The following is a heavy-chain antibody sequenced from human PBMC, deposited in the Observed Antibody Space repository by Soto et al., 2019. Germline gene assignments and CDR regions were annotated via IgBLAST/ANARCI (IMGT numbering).Heavy chain of an antibody. CDR2: ISSKNGNT. V-gene: IGHV1-18*01. Sequence: QVQLVQSGADVKKPGASVKVSCKASGYTFSDYGVSWVRQAPGQGLEWMGWISSKNGNTNFAQKFRGRVTMTTDQSTSTVYMELRSLRPDDTAVYYCAREPPETPPDYWGQGTLVTVSS. CDR1: GYTFSDYG. CDR3: AREPPETPPDY. J-gene: IGHJ4*02.